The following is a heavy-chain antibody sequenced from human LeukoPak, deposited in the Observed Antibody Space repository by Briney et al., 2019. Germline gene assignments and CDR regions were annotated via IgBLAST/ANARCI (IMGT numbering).Heavy chain of an antibody. V-gene: IGHV1-18*01. J-gene: IGHJ3*02. D-gene: IGHD3-10*01. CDR3: ARELRDGHGSVKLGDAFDI. CDR1: GYTFTRYG. CDR2: ISAYNGNT. Sequence: ASVQVSCKASGYTFTRYGIRWVRQAPCQGLEWMGWISAYNGNTNYAQKLPGRVTMTTDTSTSTASMTSRSLTSDATAVYYCARELRDGHGSVKLGDAFDIWGQGTMVSV.